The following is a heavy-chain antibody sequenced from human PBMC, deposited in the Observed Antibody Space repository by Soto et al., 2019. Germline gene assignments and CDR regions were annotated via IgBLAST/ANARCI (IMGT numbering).Heavy chain of an antibody. D-gene: IGHD3-10*01. Sequence: QVQLQQWGAGLLKPSETLSLTCEVSGGSFTGYYWSWIRQPPGRGLEWIGEINQSGSTTYNPSPKSRVTMAVGPAKKQFSLNVTSVTAAYTAIYYCARGPLMSSYYGSGSRDRGYFDFWGQGSLVTVSS. V-gene: IGHV4-34*01. CDR3: ARGPLMSSYYGSGSRDRGYFDF. J-gene: IGHJ4*02. CDR2: INQSGST. CDR1: GGSFTGYY.